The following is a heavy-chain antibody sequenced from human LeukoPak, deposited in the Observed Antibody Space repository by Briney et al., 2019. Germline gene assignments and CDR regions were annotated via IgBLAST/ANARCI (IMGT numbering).Heavy chain of an antibody. CDR1: GFTFSGSA. CDR2: ISSTSSTI. D-gene: IGHD1-26*01. CDR3: AREWGV. Sequence: PGGSLRLSCAASGFTFSGSAMHWVRQAPGKGLEWLSHISSTSSTIKYADSVKGRFTISRDNAKNSVYLQMHSLRVEDTAVYYCAREWGVWGKGTTVTVSS. V-gene: IGHV3-48*01. J-gene: IGHJ6*04.